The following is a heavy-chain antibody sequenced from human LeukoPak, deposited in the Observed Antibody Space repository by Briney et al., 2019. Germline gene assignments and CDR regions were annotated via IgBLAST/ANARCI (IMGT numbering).Heavy chain of an antibody. CDR3: AKDAQRGFDFSNSLES. CDR2: INTDGRST. Sequence: PGGSLRLSCAASGFTFNRYWMHWVRQAPGKGLVWVSRINTDGRSTSYADFVKGRFTISRDNAKNTLYLQMNSLRAEDTAVYYCAKDAQRGFDFSNSLESWGQGTLVTVSS. D-gene: IGHD4-11*01. J-gene: IGHJ4*02. CDR1: GFTFNRYW. V-gene: IGHV3-74*01.